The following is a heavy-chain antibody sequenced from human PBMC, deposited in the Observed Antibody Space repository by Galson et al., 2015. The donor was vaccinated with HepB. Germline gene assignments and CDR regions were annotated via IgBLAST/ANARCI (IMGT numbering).Heavy chain of an antibody. CDR3: ARCRERIPYYYGMDV. Sequence: SLRLSCAASGFTFSSYGMHWVRQAPGKGLEWVAVIWYDGSNKYYADSVKGRFTISRDNSKNTLYLQMNSLRAEDTAVYYCARCRERIPYYYGMDVWGQGTTVTVSS. CDR2: IWYDGSNK. CDR1: GFTFSSYG. J-gene: IGHJ6*02. D-gene: IGHD5-24*01. V-gene: IGHV3-33*08.